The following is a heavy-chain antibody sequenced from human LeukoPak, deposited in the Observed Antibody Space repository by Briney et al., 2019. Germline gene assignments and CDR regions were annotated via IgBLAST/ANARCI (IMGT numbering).Heavy chain of an antibody. Sequence: GGSLRLSCAASGFTFGSYSMNWVRQAPGKGLEWISYISSGSRTIYYADSEEGRLTVSRDNAKNSLYLQMRSLRAEDTAVCYCARESITGHRDFDYWGQGTLVTVSS. D-gene: IGHD1-20*01. J-gene: IGHJ4*02. CDR3: ARESITGHRDFDY. V-gene: IGHV3-48*01. CDR2: ISSGSRTI. CDR1: GFTFGSYS.